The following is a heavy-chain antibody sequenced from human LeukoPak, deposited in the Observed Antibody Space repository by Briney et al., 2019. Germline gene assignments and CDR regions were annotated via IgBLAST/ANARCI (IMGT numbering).Heavy chain of an antibody. Sequence: GGSLRLSCAAAGFTFDDYAMHWVRQAPRKGLDWVSLISGDGSRIHYADSVKGRFTISRDNSKNSLYLQMNSLRTEDTALYYCAKAIESRAAARPYGVDVWGQGTTVTVSS. CDR3: AKAIESRAAARPYGVDV. J-gene: IGHJ6*02. D-gene: IGHD6-13*01. CDR1: GFTFDDYA. V-gene: IGHV3-43*02. CDR2: ISGDGSRI.